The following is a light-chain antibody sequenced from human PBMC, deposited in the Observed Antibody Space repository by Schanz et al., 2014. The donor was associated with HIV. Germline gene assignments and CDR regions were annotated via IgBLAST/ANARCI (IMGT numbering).Light chain of an antibody. Sequence: DIQMTQSPSTLSTSVGDTVTITCRASQSINRWLAWYQQKPGKAPNLLIYQASTLETGVPSRFSGRGSGTQFTLTISGLRPDDFATYYCQQCVTYPYTFGQGTKLDMK. CDR2: QAS. CDR1: QSINRW. CDR3: QQCVTYPYT. V-gene: IGKV1-5*03. J-gene: IGKJ2*01.